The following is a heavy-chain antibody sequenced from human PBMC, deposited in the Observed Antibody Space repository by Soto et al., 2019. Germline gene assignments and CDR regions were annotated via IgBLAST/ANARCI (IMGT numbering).Heavy chain of an antibody. CDR3: ARLGHFSSWFDP. V-gene: IGHV4-59*08. D-gene: IGHD3-3*02. J-gene: IGHJ5*02. CDR1: GGSISSYY. Sequence: SETLSLTCTVSGGSISSYYWSWIRQPPGKGLEWIGYIYYSGSTNYNPSLKSRVTISVDTSKNQFSLKLSSVTAADTAVYYCARLGHFSSWFDPWGQGTLVTVSS. CDR2: IYYSGST.